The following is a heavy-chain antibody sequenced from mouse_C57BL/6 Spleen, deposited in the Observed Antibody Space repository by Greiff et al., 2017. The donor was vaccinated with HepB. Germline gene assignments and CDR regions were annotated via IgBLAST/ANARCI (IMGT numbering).Heavy chain of an antibody. CDR1: GYTFTSYW. V-gene: IGHV1-52*01. Sequence: VQLQQPGAELVRPGSSVKLSCKASGYTFTSYWMHWVKQRPIQGLEWIGNIDPSDSETHYNQKFKDKATLTVDKCSSTAYLQLSSLTSEDSAVYDCGRGGGMDYDGDPFAYWGQGTLVTVSA. J-gene: IGHJ3*01. D-gene: IGHD2-4*01. CDR3: GRGGGMDYDGDPFAY. CDR2: IDPSDSET.